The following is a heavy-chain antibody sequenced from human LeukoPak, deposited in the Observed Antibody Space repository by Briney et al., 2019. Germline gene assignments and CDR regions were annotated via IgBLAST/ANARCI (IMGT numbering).Heavy chain of an antibody. D-gene: IGHD6-19*01. J-gene: IGHJ4*02. CDR3: ARDLASSGWTYYFDY. V-gene: IGHV1-69*01. Sequence: GSSVKVSCKASGGTFSSYAISRVRQAPGQGLEWMGGIIPIFGTANYAQKFQGRVTITADESTSTAYMELSSLRSEDTAVYYCARDLASSGWTYYFDYWGQGTLVTVSS. CDR2: IIPIFGTA. CDR1: GGTFSSYA.